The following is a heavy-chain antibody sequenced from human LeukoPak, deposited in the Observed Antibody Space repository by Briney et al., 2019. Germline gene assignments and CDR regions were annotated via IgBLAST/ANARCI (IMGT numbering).Heavy chain of an antibody. J-gene: IGHJ5*02. CDR3: ARDGFTITMVRGVIINWFDP. V-gene: IGHV1-18*04. CDR1: GYTFTSYA. D-gene: IGHD3-10*01. Sequence: GASVKVSCKASGYTFTSYAISWVREAPGQGLEWMGWISAYNGNTNYAQKLQGRVTMTTDTSTSTAYMELRSLRSDDTAVYYCARDGFTITMVRGVIINWFDPWGQGTLVTVSS. CDR2: ISAYNGNT.